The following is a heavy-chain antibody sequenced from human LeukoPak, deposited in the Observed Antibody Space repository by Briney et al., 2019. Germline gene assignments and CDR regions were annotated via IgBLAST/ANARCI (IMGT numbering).Heavy chain of an antibody. J-gene: IGHJ4*02. CDR3: ARRGAAGTYYFDY. V-gene: IGHV4-34*01. D-gene: IGHD6-13*01. CDR2: INHSGST. Sequence: PSETLSLTCAVYGGSFSGYYWSWIRQPPGKGLEWIGEINHSGSTNYNPSLKSRVTISVDTSKNQFSLKLSSVTAADTAVYYCARRGAAGTYYFDYWGQGTLVTVSS. CDR1: GGSFSGYY.